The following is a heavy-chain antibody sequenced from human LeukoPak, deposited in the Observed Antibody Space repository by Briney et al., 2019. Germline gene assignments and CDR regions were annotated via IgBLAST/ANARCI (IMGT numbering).Heavy chain of an antibody. CDR3: ARDGAGFDC. J-gene: IGHJ4*02. D-gene: IGHD3-10*01. CDR2: IYSGGST. Sequence: GGSLRISCEASGFTVSSNYKSWVRQAPGKGLEWVSIIYSGGSTYYADSVKGRFTLSRDNSKNTLYLQMNTLRPEDTAVYYCARDGAGFDCWGQGTPVTVSS. V-gene: IGHV3-66*01. CDR1: GFTVSSNY.